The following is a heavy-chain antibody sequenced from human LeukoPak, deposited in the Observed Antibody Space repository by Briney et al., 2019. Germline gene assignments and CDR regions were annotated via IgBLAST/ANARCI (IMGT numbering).Heavy chain of an antibody. J-gene: IGHJ4*02. D-gene: IGHD3-16*01. CDR1: GFTFSSYH. CDR2: ISSSSSNI. V-gene: IGHV3-48*04. CDR3: ATAGLTVGNYVLFDC. Sequence: GRSLRLSCAASGFTFSSYHMNWVRQAPGKGLEWVSYISSSSSNIYYADSVRGRFTISRDNAQNSLYLQMNTLRAEDTAVYYCATAGLTVGNYVLFDCWGQGTPVTVSS.